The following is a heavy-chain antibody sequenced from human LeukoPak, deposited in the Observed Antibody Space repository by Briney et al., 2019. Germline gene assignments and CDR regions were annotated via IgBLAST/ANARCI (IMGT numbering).Heavy chain of an antibody. CDR2: ISYDGSNK. Sequence: GGSLRLSCAASGFTFSSYAMHWVRQAPGKGLEWVAVISYDGSNKYYADSVKGRSTISRDNSKNTLYLQMNSLRAEDTAVYYCAREAGDYGQFDYWGQGTLVTVSS. V-gene: IGHV3-30-3*01. CDR1: GFTFSSYA. J-gene: IGHJ4*02. CDR3: AREAGDYGQFDY. D-gene: IGHD4-17*01.